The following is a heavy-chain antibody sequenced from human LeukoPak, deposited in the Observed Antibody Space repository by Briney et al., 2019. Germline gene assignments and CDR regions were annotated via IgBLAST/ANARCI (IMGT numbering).Heavy chain of an antibody. Sequence: SETLSLTCTVSGGSISSYYWSWIRQPPGKGLEWIGCIYHSGSTNYNPSLKSRVTISVDTSKNQFSLKLSSVTAADTAVYYCARDVGRLVDSNYYYYGMDVWGQGTTVTVSS. V-gene: IGHV4-59*01. CDR3: ARDVGRLVDSNYYYYGMDV. J-gene: IGHJ6*02. CDR2: IYHSGST. CDR1: GGSISSYY. D-gene: IGHD4-4*01.